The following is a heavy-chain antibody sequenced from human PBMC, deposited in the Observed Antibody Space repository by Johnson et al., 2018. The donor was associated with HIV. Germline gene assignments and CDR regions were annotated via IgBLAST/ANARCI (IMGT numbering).Heavy chain of an antibody. Sequence: QLVESGGGLVQPGKSLRLSCAGSGLSFDDYAMHWVRHAPGKGLEWVSLISWDGGSTYYADSVKGRFTISRDNSKNSLYLQMNSLRAEDTALYYCAKDMSGDPDAFDIWGQGTMVTVSS. CDR1: GLSFDDYA. D-gene: IGHD4-17*01. V-gene: IGHV3-43D*03. J-gene: IGHJ3*02. CDR2: ISWDGGST. CDR3: AKDMSGDPDAFDI.